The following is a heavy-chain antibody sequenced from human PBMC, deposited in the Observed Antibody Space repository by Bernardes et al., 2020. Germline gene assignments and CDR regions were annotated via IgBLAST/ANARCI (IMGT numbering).Heavy chain of an antibody. V-gene: IGHV1-18*01. Sequence: ASVKVSCKASGYTFTSYGISWVRQAPGQGLEWMGWISAYNGNTNYAQKLQGRVTMTTDTSTSTAYMELRSLRSDDTAVYYCARGEYQLLLGLHFDYWGQGTLVTVSS. CDR1: GYTFTSYG. CDR2: ISAYNGNT. D-gene: IGHD2-2*01. CDR3: ARGEYQLLLGLHFDY. J-gene: IGHJ4*02.